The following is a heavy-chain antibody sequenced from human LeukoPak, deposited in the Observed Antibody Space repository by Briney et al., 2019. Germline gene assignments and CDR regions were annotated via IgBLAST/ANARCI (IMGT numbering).Heavy chain of an antibody. V-gene: IGHV4-39*01. Sequence: SETLSLTCTVSGGSISSNTYFWAWIRQPPGQGLEWIGTIYYSGSTYHNPSLNSRVTISVDTSKNQFSLKVTSVTAADTAVYYCARLAYCSGGSCHHDYWGQGALVTVPS. CDR3: ARLAYCSGGSCHHDY. CDR1: GGSISSNTYF. J-gene: IGHJ4*02. CDR2: IYYSGST. D-gene: IGHD2-15*01.